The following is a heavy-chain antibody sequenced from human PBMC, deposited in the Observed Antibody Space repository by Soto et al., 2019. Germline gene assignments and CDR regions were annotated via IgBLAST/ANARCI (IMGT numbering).Heavy chain of an antibody. J-gene: IGHJ5*02. D-gene: IGHD3-10*01. CDR2: INHSGST. CDR1: GGSFSGYY. Sequence: SETLSLTCAVYGGSFSGYYWSWIRQPPGKGLEWIGEINHSGSTNYNPSLQSRVTISVDTSKNQFSLKLSSVTAADTAVYYCGRAPVLRGVLIHKRHWFDPWGQGTLVTVSS. CDR3: GRAPVLRGVLIHKRHWFDP. V-gene: IGHV4-34*01.